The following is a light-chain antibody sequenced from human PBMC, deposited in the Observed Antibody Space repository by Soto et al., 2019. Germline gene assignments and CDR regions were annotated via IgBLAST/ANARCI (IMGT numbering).Light chain of an antibody. CDR3: MQGTHWPWT. V-gene: IGKV2-30*02. J-gene: IGKJ1*01. Sequence: DVVMTQSPLSLPVTLGQPASISCRSSQSLIHSDGNTYLSWFQQRPGQSPRRLIYEVSDRDSGVPDRITGSGSGTDFTLKISRVEAEDVGVYYCMQGTHWPWTFGQGTEVEI. CDR2: EVS. CDR1: QSLIHSDGNTY.